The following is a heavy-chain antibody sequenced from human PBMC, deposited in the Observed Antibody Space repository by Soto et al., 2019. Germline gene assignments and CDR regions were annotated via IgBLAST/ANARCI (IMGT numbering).Heavy chain of an antibody. CDR1: GFTFSNYA. CDR3: ARVNDPIYYDTSGLDAFDI. Sequence: GSLRLSCAASGFTFSNYAIHWVRRAPGKGLEWVAVIWYDGRNQYYADSVKGRFTISRDNSKTSVYLQMNSLRVDDTAVYYCARVNDPIYYDTSGLDAFDIWGQGTMVTVSS. V-gene: IGHV3-33*01. J-gene: IGHJ3*02. D-gene: IGHD3-22*01. CDR2: IWYDGRNQ.